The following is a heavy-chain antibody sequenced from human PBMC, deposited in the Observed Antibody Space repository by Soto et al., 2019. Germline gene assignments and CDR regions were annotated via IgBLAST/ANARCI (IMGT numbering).Heavy chain of an antibody. V-gene: IGHV3-13*05. Sequence: EVQLVESGGGSVQPGESLRLSCAASGFSFRDYDMHWVRQRKGKGLEWVSALGAARDPYYVGSVKGRFSVSRDNAQNSLFLQMNNLRADDPAVYFCARAYLGRLPRRADYYYAMDVWGRGTTVTVSS. CDR1: GFSFRDYD. J-gene: IGHJ6*02. CDR2: LGAARDP. D-gene: IGHD1-26*01. CDR3: ARAYLGRLPRRADYYYAMDV.